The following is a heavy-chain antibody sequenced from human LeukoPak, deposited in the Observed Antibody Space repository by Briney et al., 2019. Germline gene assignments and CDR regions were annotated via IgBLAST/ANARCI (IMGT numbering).Heavy chain of an antibody. D-gene: IGHD3-10*01. Sequence: GGSLRLSCAASGFTFSSYWMSWVRQAPGKGLEWVANIKQDGSEKYYVDSVKGRFTISRDNAKNSLYLQMNSLRAEDTAVYYCARDLRRPYGSGSYYNRVRFDPWGQGTLVTVSS. CDR3: ARDLRRPYGSGSYYNRVRFDP. CDR1: GFTFSSYW. V-gene: IGHV3-7*01. CDR2: IKQDGSEK. J-gene: IGHJ5*02.